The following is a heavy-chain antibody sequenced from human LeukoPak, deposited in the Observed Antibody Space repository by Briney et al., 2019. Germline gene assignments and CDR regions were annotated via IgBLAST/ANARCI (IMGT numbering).Heavy chain of an antibody. CDR2: IYHSGST. CDR3: ASTSNIPDAFDI. D-gene: IGHD2/OR15-2a*01. CDR1: GGSISSGGYS. V-gene: IGHV4-30-2*01. J-gene: IGHJ3*02. Sequence: PSETLSLTCAVSGGSISSGGYSWSWIRQPPGKGLEWIGYIYHSGSTYYNPSLKSRVTISVDRSKNQFSLKLSSVTAADTAVYYCASTSNIPDAFDIWGQGTMITVSS.